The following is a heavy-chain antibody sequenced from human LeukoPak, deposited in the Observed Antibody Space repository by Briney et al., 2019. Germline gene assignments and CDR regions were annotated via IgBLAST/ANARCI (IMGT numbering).Heavy chain of an antibody. CDR2: FDPEDGET. CDR1: GYSLTELS. Sequence: ASVKVSCKVSGYSLTELSMHWVRQAPGKGLEWMGGFDPEDGETKYAQKFQGRVTMAEDTSTDTAYMELRSLRSEDTAVYYCATAPRVGGWVGMTFDIWGQGTMVTVSS. V-gene: IGHV1-24*01. D-gene: IGHD1-26*01. J-gene: IGHJ3*02. CDR3: ATAPRVGGWVGMTFDI.